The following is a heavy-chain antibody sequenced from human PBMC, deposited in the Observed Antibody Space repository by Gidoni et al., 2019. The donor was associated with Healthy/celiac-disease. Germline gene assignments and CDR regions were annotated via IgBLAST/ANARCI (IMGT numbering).Heavy chain of an antibody. CDR3: ARHPMRWLPPIDY. D-gene: IGHD5-12*01. CDR1: GGSISSSSYY. J-gene: IGHJ4*02. CDR2: IYYSGST. V-gene: IGHV4-39*01. Sequence: QLQLQESGPGLVKPSETLSLTCTVSGGSISSSSYYWGWIRQPPGKGLEWIGSIYYSGSTYYNPSLKSRVTISVDTSKNQFSLKLSSVTAADTAVYYCARHPMRWLPPIDYWGQGTLVTVSS.